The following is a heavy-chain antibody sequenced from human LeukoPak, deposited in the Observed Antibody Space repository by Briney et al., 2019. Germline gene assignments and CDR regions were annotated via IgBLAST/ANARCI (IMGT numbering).Heavy chain of an antibody. J-gene: IGHJ3*02. V-gene: IGHV3-74*01. CDR3: ATGHSYDSSGYYPLPDAFDI. D-gene: IGHD3-22*01. CDR2: INSDGRST. Sequence: PGGSLRLSCAASGFTFSSYWMHWVRQAPGKGLVWVSRINSDGRSTSHADSVKGRFTISRDNAKNTLYLQMNSLRAEDTAVYHCATGHSYDSSGYYPLPDAFDIWGRGTMVTVSS. CDR1: GFTFSSYW.